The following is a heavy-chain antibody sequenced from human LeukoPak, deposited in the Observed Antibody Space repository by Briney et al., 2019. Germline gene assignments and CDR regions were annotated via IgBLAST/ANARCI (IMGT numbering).Heavy chain of an antibody. CDR1: GYTFTGYY. J-gene: IGHJ5*02. CDR2: VNPNSGGT. Sequence: ASVKVSCKASGYTFTGYYMHWVRQAPGQGLEWMGWVNPNSGGTNYAQKFQGRITMTRDTSISTAYMELSRLRSGDTAVYYCARDLGGAYNWFDPWGQGILVTVSS. V-gene: IGHV1-2*02. CDR3: ARDLGGAYNWFDP. D-gene: IGHD3-16*01.